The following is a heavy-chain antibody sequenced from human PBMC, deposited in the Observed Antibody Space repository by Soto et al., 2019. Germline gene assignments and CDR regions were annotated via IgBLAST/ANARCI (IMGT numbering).Heavy chain of an antibody. CDR3: AKDNSLHWFDP. CDR2: FNGNGGGT. D-gene: IGHD2-15*01. J-gene: IGHJ5*02. V-gene: IGHV3-23*01. CDR1: GFSFSTYA. Sequence: EVQMLESGGGLVQPGGSLRLACATSGFSFSTYAMTGVRQAPGKGLEWVSTFNGNGGGTYYADSVKGRFTISRDNSKNTLYLQMYSLRAEDTATYYCAKDNSLHWFDPWGQGTLVTVSS.